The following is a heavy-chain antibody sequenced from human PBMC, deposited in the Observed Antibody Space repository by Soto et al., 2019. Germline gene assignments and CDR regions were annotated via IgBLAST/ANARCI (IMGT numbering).Heavy chain of an antibody. CDR2: IYPGDSDT. D-gene: IGHD6-6*01. CDR1: GYSFTIYW. V-gene: IGHV5-51*01. J-gene: IGHJ6*02. Sequence: PGESLKISCKGSGYSFTIYWIGWVLQMPWKGLEWMGIIYPGDSDTRYSPSFQGQVTISADKSISTAYLQWSSLKASDTAMYYCARRGIAAREYYYYYGMDVWGQGTTVTVSS. CDR3: ARRGIAAREYYYYYGMDV.